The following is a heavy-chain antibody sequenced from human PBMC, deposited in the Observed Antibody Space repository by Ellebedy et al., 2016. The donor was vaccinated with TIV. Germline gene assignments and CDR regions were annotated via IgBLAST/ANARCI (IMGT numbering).Heavy chain of an antibody. CDR1: GYMFTTYA. J-gene: IGHJ4*02. CDR2: INTNTGIP. Sequence: AASVKVSCKASGYMFTTYAMHWVRQAPGQGLEWIGWINTNTGIPTYAQAFTGRFVVSLDTSVSTAYLQIRSLKAEDTAVYVCTRGGNYGDRFDYWGQGTLVTVSS. CDR3: TRGGNYGDRFDY. D-gene: IGHD4-17*01. V-gene: IGHV7-4-1*02.